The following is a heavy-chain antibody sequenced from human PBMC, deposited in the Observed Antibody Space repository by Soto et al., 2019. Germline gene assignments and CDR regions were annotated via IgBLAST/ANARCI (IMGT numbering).Heavy chain of an antibody. Sequence: QEQLVQSGAEVKKPGASVKVSCRASGYTFSGYYLHWVRQAPGQGLEWMGWINPHSGGTNFAQNFEDRVTMTGDSSLNTAYMELSGLRSDDTAVYFCARDGPFSPKSVPGTLHWVFELSGRGTLLTGSS. CDR3: ARDGPFSPKSVPGTLHWVFEL. CDR2: INPHSGGT. J-gene: IGHJ2*01. CDR1: GYTFSGYY. V-gene: IGHV1-2*02. D-gene: IGHD6-19*01.